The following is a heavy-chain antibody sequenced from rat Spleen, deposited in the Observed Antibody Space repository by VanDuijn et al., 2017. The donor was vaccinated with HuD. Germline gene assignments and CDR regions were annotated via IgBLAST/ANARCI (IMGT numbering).Heavy chain of an antibody. CDR1: GFTFNNYW. CDR3: ARHDGDY. CDR2: ITTTGDNT. J-gene: IGHJ2*01. V-gene: IGHV5-31*01. D-gene: IGHD1-11*01. Sequence: EVQLVESGGGLVQPGRSLKLSCVASGFTFNNYWMTWIRQAPGKGLEWVASITTTGDNTYYPDSVKGRFTISRENAKNTLYLQMNSLRSEDTATYYCARHDGDYWGQGVMVTVSS.